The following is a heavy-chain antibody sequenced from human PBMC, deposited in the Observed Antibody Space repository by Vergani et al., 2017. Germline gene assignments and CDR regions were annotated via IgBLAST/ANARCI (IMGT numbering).Heavy chain of an antibody. D-gene: IGHD3-22*01. V-gene: IGHV4-34*01. CDR1: GGSFSGYY. CDR2: INHSGST. J-gene: IGHJ4*02. Sequence: QVQLQQWGAGLLKPSETLSLTCAVYGGSFSGYYWSWIRQPPGKGLEWIGEINHSGSTNYNPSLKSRVTISVDTSKNQFSLKLSSVTAADTAVYYCARGRIAAKHDSSGYYYEGNYFDYWGQGTLVTVSS. CDR3: ARGRIAAKHDSSGYYYEGNYFDY.